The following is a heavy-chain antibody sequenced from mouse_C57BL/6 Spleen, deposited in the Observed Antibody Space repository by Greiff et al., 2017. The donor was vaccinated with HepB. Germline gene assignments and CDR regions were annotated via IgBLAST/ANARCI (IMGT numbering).Heavy chain of an antibody. J-gene: IGHJ4*01. CDR1: GFSLTSYG. V-gene: IGHV2-2*01. D-gene: IGHD2-3*01. Sequence: QVQLKESGPGLVQPSQSLSITCTVSGFSLTSYGVHWVRQSPGKGLEWLGVIWSGGSTDYNAAFISRLSISKDNSKSQVFFKMNSLQADDTAIYYCARNPSDGYGDYYAMDYWGQGTSVTVSS. CDR3: ARNPSDGYGDYYAMDY. CDR2: IWSGGST.